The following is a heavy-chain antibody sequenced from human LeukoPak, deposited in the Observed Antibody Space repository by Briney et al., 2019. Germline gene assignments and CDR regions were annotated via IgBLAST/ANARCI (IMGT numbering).Heavy chain of an antibody. CDR2: ISYDGSNK. Sequence: PGGSLRLSCAASGFTFSSYAMHWVRRAPGKGLEWVAVISYDGSNKYYADSVKGRFTISRDNSKNTLYLQMNSLRAEDTAVYYCARDRGIVVVPAAPGYMDVWGKGTTVTVSS. CDR3: ARDRGIVVVPAAPGYMDV. D-gene: IGHD2-2*01. J-gene: IGHJ6*03. CDR1: GFTFSSYA. V-gene: IGHV3-30-3*01.